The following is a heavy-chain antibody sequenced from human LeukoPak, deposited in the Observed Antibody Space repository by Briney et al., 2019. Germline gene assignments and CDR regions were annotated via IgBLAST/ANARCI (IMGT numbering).Heavy chain of an antibody. Sequence: SETLSLTCAVYGGSFSGYYWSWIRQPLGKGLEWIGEINHSGSTNYNPSLKSRVTISVDTSKNQFSLKLSSVTAADTAVYYCARVRHYYDSSGSRNWFDPWGQGTLVTVSS. V-gene: IGHV4-34*01. D-gene: IGHD3-22*01. J-gene: IGHJ5*02. CDR1: GGSFSGYY. CDR2: INHSGST. CDR3: ARVRHYYDSSGSRNWFDP.